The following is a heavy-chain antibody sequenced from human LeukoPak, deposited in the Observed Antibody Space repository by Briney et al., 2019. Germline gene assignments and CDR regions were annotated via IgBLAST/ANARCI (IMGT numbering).Heavy chain of an antibody. D-gene: IGHD3-16*01. CDR1: GFTFSDYY. V-gene: IGHV3-11*04. Sequence: GGSLRLSCAASGFTFSDYYMSWIRQAPGKGLEWVSYISSSGSTIYYADSVKGLFTISRDNAKNSLYLQMNSLRAEDTAVYYCARDTSVGDSHIDYWGQGTLVTVSS. J-gene: IGHJ4*02. CDR3: ARDTSVGDSHIDY. CDR2: ISSSGSTI.